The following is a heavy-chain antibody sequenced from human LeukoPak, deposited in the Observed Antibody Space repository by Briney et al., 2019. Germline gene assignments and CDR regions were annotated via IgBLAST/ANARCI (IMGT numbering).Heavy chain of an antibody. CDR1: GFTFGDYA. V-gene: IGHV3-49*03. J-gene: IGHJ4*02. CDR3: TRAITMIVVVTSPFDY. Sequence: GGSPRLSCTASGFTFGDYAMSWFRQAPGKGLEWVGFIRSKAYGGTTEYAASVKGRFTISRDDSKSIAYLQMNSLKTEDTAVYYCTRAITMIVVVTSPFDYWGQGTLVTVSS. D-gene: IGHD3-22*01. CDR2: IRSKAYGGTT.